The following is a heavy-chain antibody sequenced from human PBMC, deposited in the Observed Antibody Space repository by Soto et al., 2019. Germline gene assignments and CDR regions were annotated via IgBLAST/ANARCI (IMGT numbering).Heavy chain of an antibody. Sequence: LLGGSLRLSCAASGFTFSNSWMHWVRQVSGKGLEWVSRINADGTSTSYADSVKGRFTISRDNAKNTLYLHVNSLRAEDTAVYYCVKVLARGVGVPRFYFDSWGQGALVTVSS. D-gene: IGHD2-2*01. CDR3: VKVLARGVGVPRFYFDS. V-gene: IGHV3-74*01. CDR1: GFTFSNSW. J-gene: IGHJ4*02. CDR2: INADGTST.